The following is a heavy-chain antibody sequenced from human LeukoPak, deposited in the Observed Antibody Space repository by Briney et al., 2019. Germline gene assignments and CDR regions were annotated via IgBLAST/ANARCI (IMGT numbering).Heavy chain of an antibody. CDR3: ARDLKAYCGGDCYSVYGMGF. CDR1: GYTFTSYY. V-gene: IGHV1-46*01. CDR2: INPSGGST. J-gene: IGHJ6*02. Sequence: GASVKVSCKASGYTFTSYYMHWVRQAPGQGLEWMGIINPSGGSTSYAQKFQGRVTMTRDTSTSTVYMELSSLRSEDTAVYYCARDLKAYCGGDCYSVYGMGFWGQGTTVTVSS. D-gene: IGHD2-21*02.